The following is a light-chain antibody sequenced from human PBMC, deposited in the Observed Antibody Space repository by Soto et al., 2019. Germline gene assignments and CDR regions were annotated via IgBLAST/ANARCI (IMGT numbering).Light chain of an antibody. CDR2: DVS. CDR3: SSYTSIDTWV. CDR1: SSDVGGYNY. V-gene: IGLV2-14*03. Sequence: QSVLTQPASVSGSPGQSITITCTGTSSDVGGYNYVSWYQQHPGKAPKVLISDVSNRPSGISNRFSGSKSGNTASLIISGLQAEDEADYYCSSYTSIDTWVFGTGTKLTVL. J-gene: IGLJ1*01.